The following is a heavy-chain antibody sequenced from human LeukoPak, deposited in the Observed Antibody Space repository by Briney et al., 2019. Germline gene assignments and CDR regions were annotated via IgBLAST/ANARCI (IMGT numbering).Heavy chain of an antibody. V-gene: IGHV3-21*01. CDR3: VKDGGSSWYFDY. CDR2: ISSSSSYI. Sequence: GGSLRLSCAASGFTFSSYSMNWVRQAPGKGLEWVSSISSSSSYIYYADSVKGRFTISRDNAKNSLYLQMSSLRAEDTAVYYCVKDGGSSWYFDYWGQGTLVTVSS. J-gene: IGHJ4*02. CDR1: GFTFSSYS. D-gene: IGHD6-13*01.